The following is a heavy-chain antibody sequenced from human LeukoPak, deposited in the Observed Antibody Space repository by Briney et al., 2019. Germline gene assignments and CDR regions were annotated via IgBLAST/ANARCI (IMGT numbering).Heavy chain of an antibody. Sequence: SVKVSCKASGGTFSKYTISWVRQRPGQGLEWMGGIIPIFGTANYAQKFQGRVTITADESTSTAYMELSSLRSEDTAVYYCAGHFDGGQAYYYDSSGTDDYWGQGTLVTVSS. J-gene: IGHJ4*02. D-gene: IGHD3-22*01. CDR2: IIPIFGTA. V-gene: IGHV1-69*13. CDR3: AGHFDGGQAYYYDSSGTDDY. CDR1: GGTFSKYT.